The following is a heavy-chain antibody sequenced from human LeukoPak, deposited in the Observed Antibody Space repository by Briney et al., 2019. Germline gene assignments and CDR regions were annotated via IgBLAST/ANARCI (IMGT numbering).Heavy chain of an antibody. Sequence: ASVKVSCKASGYTFTSYGISWVRQAPGQGLEWMGWISAYNGNTNYAQKLQGRVTMTTDTSTSTAYMELRSLRSDDTAVYYCARILGYCSSTTCYGYYYMDVWGKGTTVTVSS. V-gene: IGHV1-18*01. CDR1: GYTFTSYG. CDR3: ARILGYCSSTTCYGYYYMDV. D-gene: IGHD2-2*01. J-gene: IGHJ6*03. CDR2: ISAYNGNT.